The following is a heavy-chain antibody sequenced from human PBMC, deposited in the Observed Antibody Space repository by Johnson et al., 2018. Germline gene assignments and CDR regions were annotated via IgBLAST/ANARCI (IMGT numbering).Heavy chain of an antibody. CDR1: GLTLSSYW. Sequence: VQLVESGGGLVQPGGSLRLSCAASGLTLSSYWMSWVRQAPGEGLEYVANIREDGGEKYYVDSVKGRFTISRENAKNSLSLQLNSLGAEDTAVYYCRVPGGGFDIWGQGTMVTVSS. CDR2: IREDGGEK. CDR3: RVPGGGFDI. V-gene: IGHV3-7*01. J-gene: IGHJ3*02. D-gene: IGHD2-15*01.